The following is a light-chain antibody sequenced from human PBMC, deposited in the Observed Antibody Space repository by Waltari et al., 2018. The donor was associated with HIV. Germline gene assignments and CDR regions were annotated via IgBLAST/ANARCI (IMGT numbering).Light chain of an antibody. V-gene: IGKV3-20*01. CDR1: QSISSTY. J-gene: IGKJ4*01. CDR3: QQYGTSPLT. Sequence: EIVLTQSPGTLSLSPGERATLSCRASQSISSTYLAWYQQKPGQAPRLLIYGASSRATGFPDRFSGSGSGTDFTLTISRLEPEDFAVYYCQQYGTSPLTFGGGTKVELK. CDR2: GAS.